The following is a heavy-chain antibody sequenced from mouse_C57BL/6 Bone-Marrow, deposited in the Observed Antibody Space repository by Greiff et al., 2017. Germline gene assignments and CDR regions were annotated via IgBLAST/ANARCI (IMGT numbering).Heavy chain of an antibody. CDR3: ARYEMDY. D-gene: IGHD2-3*01. V-gene: IGHV1-50*01. CDR1: GYTFTSYW. Sequence: VQLQQPGAELVKPGASVKLSCKASGYTFTSYWMQWVKQRPGQGLEWIGEIDPSDSYTNYNQTFKGKATLTVDTSSSTAYMQLSSLTSEDSAVYYCARYEMDYWGQGTSVTVSS. CDR2: IDPSDSYT. J-gene: IGHJ4*01.